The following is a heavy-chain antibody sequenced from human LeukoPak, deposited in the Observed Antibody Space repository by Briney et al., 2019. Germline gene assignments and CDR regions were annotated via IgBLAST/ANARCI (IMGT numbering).Heavy chain of an antibody. D-gene: IGHD7-27*01. J-gene: IGHJ4*02. CDR2: IYSGGST. CDR3: ARDAVHQTTGGFDY. Sequence: GGSLRLSCAASGFTFSSYGLNWVRQAPGKGLEWVSVIYSGGSTYYADSVKGRFTISRDNSKNTLYLQMNSLRAEDTAVYYCARDAVHQTTGGFDYWGQGTLVTVSS. V-gene: IGHV3-53*01. CDR1: GFTFSSYG.